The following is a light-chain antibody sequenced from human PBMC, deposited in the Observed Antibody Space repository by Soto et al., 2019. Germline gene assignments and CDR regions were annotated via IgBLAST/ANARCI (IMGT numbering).Light chain of an antibody. CDR2: KTS. V-gene: IGKV1-5*03. Sequence: DIHMNQSPSTLSASVGDRVPITCRASQSISIWLAWYQQKPGKAPNLLIYKTSSLETGVPSRFSGSGSGTEFTLTISSLQPDDFATYSGQHWNDYSWTFGQGTKVEVK. J-gene: IGKJ1*01. CDR1: QSISIW. CDR3: QHWNDYSWT.